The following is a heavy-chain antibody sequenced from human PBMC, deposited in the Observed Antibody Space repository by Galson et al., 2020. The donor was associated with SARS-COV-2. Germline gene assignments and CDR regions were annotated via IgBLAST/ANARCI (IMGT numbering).Heavy chain of an antibody. CDR3: AREVVIAMLNYYGMDV. CDR1: GDSVSSNSAA. J-gene: IGHJ6*02. CDR2: TYYRSKWYN. V-gene: IGHV6-1*01. Sequence: SQTLSPTCAISGDSVSSNSAAWNWIRQSPSRGLEWLGRTYYRSKWYNDYAVSVKSRITINPDTSKNQFSLQLNSVTPEDTAVYYCAREVVIAMLNYYGMDVWGQGTTVTVSS. D-gene: IGHD2-21*01.